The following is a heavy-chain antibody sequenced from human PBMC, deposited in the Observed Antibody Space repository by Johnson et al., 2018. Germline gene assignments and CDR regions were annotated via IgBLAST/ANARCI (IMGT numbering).Heavy chain of an antibody. D-gene: IGHD5/OR15-5a*01. V-gene: IGHV3-30-3*01. J-gene: IGHJ3*02. Sequence: QVQPVESGGGVVQPGRSXRLSCAASGFTFSSYAMYWVRQAPGKGLEWVALISHDGSNKYYADSVKGRFTISRDNSKKTLYLQMNSLRAEETAVYYCARGSNDAFDIWGQGTMVTVSS. CDR2: ISHDGSNK. CDR3: ARGSNDAFDI. CDR1: GFTFSSYA.